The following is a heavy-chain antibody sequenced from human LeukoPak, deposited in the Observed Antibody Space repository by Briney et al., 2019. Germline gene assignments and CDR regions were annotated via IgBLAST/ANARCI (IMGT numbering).Heavy chain of an antibody. D-gene: IGHD3-16*02. CDR1: GYTLTELS. CDR3: ARVAKDYVWGSYLYYFDY. CDR2: FDPEDGET. Sequence: ASVKVSCKVSGYTLTELSMHWVRQAPGKGLEWMGGFDPEDGETIYAQKFQGRVTMTTDTSTSTAYMELRSLRSDDTAVYYCARVAKDYVWGSYLYYFDYWGQGTLVTVSS. J-gene: IGHJ4*02. V-gene: IGHV1-24*01.